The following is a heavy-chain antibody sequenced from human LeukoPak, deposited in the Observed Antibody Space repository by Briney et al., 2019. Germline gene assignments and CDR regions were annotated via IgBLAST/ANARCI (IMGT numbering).Heavy chain of an antibody. CDR3: ARGYSGNYRVDY. Sequence: GGSLRLSCAASGFSFSTYWMHWVRQAPGKGLVWVSRMKSDESTITYADSVKGRFTISRDNAKNTLYLQMNSLRAEDTAVYYCARGYSGNYRVDYWGQGTLVTVSS. V-gene: IGHV3-74*01. J-gene: IGHJ4*02. CDR1: GFSFSTYW. D-gene: IGHD1-26*01. CDR2: MKSDESTI.